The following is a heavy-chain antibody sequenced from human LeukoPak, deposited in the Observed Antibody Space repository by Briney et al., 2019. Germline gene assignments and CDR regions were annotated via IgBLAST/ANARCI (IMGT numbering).Heavy chain of an antibody. D-gene: IGHD3-10*01. J-gene: IGHJ5*02. CDR1: GFTFSSYA. Sequence: GGSLRLSCAASGFTFSSYAMSWVRQAPGKGLEWVAVIWYGGSNKYYADSVKGRFTISRDNSKNTLYLQMNSLRAEDTAVYYCAREITKSWFDPWGQGTLVTVSS. V-gene: IGHV3-33*08. CDR2: IWYGGSNK. CDR3: AREITKSWFDP.